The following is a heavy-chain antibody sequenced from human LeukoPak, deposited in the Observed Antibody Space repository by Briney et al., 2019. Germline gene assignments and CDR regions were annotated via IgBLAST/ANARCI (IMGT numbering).Heavy chain of an antibody. J-gene: IGHJ4*02. CDR3: ARDRAWYGESDY. Sequence: SETLSLTCTVSGGSISSGIYYWSWIRQPAGKGLERIGRIYTSGSTNYNPSLKSRVTISVDTSKNQFSLKLSSVTAADTAVYYCARDRAWYGESDYWGQGTLVTVSS. CDR2: IYTSGST. CDR1: GGSISSGIYY. V-gene: IGHV4-61*02. D-gene: IGHD4-17*01.